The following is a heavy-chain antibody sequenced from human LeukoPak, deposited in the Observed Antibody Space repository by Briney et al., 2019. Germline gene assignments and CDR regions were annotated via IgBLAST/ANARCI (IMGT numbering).Heavy chain of an antibody. J-gene: IGHJ6*04. CDR1: GYSISSSYY. D-gene: IGHD6-13*01. CDR3: ARDSSSWYAYYYGMDV. V-gene: IGHV4-38-2*02. CDR2: IYHSGST. Sequence: SETLSLTCAVSGYSISSSYYWGWIRQPPGKGLEWIGSIYHSGSTYYNPSLKSRVTISVDTSKNQFSLKLSSVTAADTAVYYCARDSSSWYAYYYGMDVWGKGTTVTVSS.